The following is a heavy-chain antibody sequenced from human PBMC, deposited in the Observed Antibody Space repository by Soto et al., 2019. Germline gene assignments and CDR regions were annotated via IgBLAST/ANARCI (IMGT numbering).Heavy chain of an antibody. D-gene: IGHD3-10*01. CDR3: ASMGYGSGADYYYYGMDV. CDR2: ISSSSSYI. Sequence: VQLVESGGGLVKPGGSLRLSCAASGFTFSSYSMNWVRQAPGKGLEWVSSISSSSSYIYYADSVKGRFTISRDNAKNSLYLKMISLRAKDTAVYYWASMGYGSGADYYYYGMDVWGQGTTVTVSS. V-gene: IGHV3-21*01. J-gene: IGHJ6*02. CDR1: GFTFSSYS.